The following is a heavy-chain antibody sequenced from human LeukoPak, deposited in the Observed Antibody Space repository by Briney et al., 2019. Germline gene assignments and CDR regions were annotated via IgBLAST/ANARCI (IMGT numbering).Heavy chain of an antibody. Sequence: SETLSLTCAVYGGSFSGYYWSWIRQPPGKGLEWIGEINHSGGTNYNPSLKSRVTISVDTSKNQFSLKLSSVTAADTAVYYCASILRYSSSWYGNYYYGMDVWGQGTTVTVSS. J-gene: IGHJ6*02. D-gene: IGHD6-13*01. CDR3: ASILRYSSSWYGNYYYGMDV. CDR2: INHSGGT. V-gene: IGHV4-34*01. CDR1: GGSFSGYY.